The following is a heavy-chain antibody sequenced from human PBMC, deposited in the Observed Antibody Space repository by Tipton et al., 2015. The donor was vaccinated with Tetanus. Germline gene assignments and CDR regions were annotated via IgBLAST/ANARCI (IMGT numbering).Heavy chain of an antibody. V-gene: IGHV4-61*05. CDR1: GVSIRSSSYY. J-gene: IGHJ6*02. Sequence: TLSLTCTVSGVSIRSSSYYWGWIRQPPGKGLEWIGYIFYSGSTNYNPSFKSRVTISVDTSKNQFSLNLTSVTAADTAVYYCAGARGLTSSGRSGMAGWGQGTPVTVSS. CDR2: IFYSGST. D-gene: IGHD1-20*01. CDR3: AGARGLTSSGRSGMAG.